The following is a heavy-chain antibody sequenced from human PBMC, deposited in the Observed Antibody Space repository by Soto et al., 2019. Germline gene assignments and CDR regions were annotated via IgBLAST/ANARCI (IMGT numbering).Heavy chain of an antibody. Sequence: AGGSLRLSCAVSGFTFSNHAMSWVRQAPGKGLEWVSAISTAVGATYYADSVKGRFTISRDDSNNTLYLQMDSLRAEDTAVYYCAKDRTAAARNFDYWGQGTLVTDSS. J-gene: IGHJ4*02. D-gene: IGHD6-13*01. CDR3: AKDRTAAARNFDY. CDR2: ISTAVGAT. CDR1: GFTFSNHA. V-gene: IGHV3-23*01.